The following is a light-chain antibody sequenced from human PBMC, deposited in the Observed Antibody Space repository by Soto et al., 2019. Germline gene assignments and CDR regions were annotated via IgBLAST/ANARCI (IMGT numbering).Light chain of an antibody. Sequence: QSALTQPASLSGSPGQSITISCTGTSSDVGGYNYVSWYQQHPGKAPKLMVYEVSDRPSGVSNRFSGSKSGNTAFLTISGLQAEDEADYYCTSYTSSTVVIFGGGPKVTVL. J-gene: IGLJ2*01. CDR3: TSYTSSTVVI. CDR1: SSDVGGYNY. V-gene: IGLV2-14*01. CDR2: EVS.